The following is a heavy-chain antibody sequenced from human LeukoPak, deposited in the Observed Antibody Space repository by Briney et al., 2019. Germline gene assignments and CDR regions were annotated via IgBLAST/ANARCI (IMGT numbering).Heavy chain of an antibody. J-gene: IGHJ6*03. D-gene: IGHD3-3*01. CDR1: GFTFSSYG. Sequence: GGSLRLSCAASGFTFSSYGMHWVRQAPGKGLEWVAVISYDGSNKYYADSVRGRFTISRDNSKNTLYLQMNSLRAEDTAVYYCARDFWSGYSVGYYYYMDVWGKGTTVTVSS. CDR2: ISYDGSNK. V-gene: IGHV3-30*03. CDR3: ARDFWSGYSVGYYYYMDV.